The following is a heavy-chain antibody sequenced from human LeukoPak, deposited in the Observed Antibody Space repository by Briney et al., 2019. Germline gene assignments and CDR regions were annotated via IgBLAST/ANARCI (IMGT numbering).Heavy chain of an antibody. V-gene: IGHV3-15*01. CDR1: GFTFSNAW. CDR2: IKSKTDGGTT. D-gene: IGHD1-26*01. Sequence: PGGSLRLSCAASGFTFSNAWMSWVRQAPGKGLEWVGRIKSKTDGGTTDYAAPVKGRFTISRDDSKNTLYLQMNSLKTEDTAVYYCTTAPSGGSSFDYWGQGTLVTVSS. J-gene: IGHJ4*02. CDR3: TTAPSGGSSFDY.